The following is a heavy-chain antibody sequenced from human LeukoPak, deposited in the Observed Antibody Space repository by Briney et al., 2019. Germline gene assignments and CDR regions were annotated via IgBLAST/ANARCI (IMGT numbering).Heavy chain of an antibody. Sequence: LRLSCAASGFTFSSYGMHWVRQAPGKGLEWVAVISYDGSNKYYADSVKGRFTISRDNSKNTLYLQMNSLRAEDTAVYYCAKDRTSCYDYWGQGTLVTVSS. J-gene: IGHJ4*02. CDR1: GFTFSSYG. V-gene: IGHV3-30*18. D-gene: IGHD2-2*01. CDR3: AKDRTSCYDY. CDR2: ISYDGSNK.